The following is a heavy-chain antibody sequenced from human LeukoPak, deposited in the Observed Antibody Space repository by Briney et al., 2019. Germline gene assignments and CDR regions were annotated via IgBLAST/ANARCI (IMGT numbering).Heavy chain of an antibody. CDR3: ARAGGDMGLRLGKGAFDI. V-gene: IGHV1-69*04. Sequence: ASVKVSCKASGGTFSSYAISWVRQAPGQGLEWMGRIIPILGIANYAQKFQGRVTITADKSTSTAYMELSSLRSEDTAVYYCARAGGDMGLRLGKGAFDIWGQGTMVTVSS. CDR1: GGTFSSYA. CDR2: IIPILGIA. D-gene: IGHD3-16*01. J-gene: IGHJ3*02.